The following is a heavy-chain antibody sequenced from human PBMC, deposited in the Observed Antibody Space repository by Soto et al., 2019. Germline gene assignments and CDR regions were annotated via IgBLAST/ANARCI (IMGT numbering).Heavy chain of an antibody. Sequence: PGGSLRLSCAASGFTVSSNYMSWVRQAPGKGLEWVSVIYSGGSTYYADSVKGRFTISRDNSKNTLYLQMNSLRAEDTAVYYCARDSLVGATPSTDYWGQGTLVTVSS. J-gene: IGHJ4*02. V-gene: IGHV3-66*01. D-gene: IGHD1-26*01. CDR3: ARDSLVGATPSTDY. CDR1: GFTVSSNY. CDR2: IYSGGST.